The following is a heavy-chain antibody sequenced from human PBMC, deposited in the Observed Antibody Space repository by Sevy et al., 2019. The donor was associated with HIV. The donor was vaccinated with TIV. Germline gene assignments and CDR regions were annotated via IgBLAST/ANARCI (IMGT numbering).Heavy chain of an antibody. V-gene: IGHV3-23*01. D-gene: IGHD2-8*02. CDR3: AKRRVRSGLSGGGANYGMDV. Sequence: GGSLRLSCAASGFPFSSYAMSWVRQAPGRVLEWVSTFIGGVRGTYYADSVTGGVIICRDNSRNTLYLQMNSLRDEDTGIYYCAKRRVRSGLSGGGANYGMDVCGRGTTVTVSS. J-gene: IGHJ6*02. CDR1: GFPFSSYA. CDR2: FIGGVRGT.